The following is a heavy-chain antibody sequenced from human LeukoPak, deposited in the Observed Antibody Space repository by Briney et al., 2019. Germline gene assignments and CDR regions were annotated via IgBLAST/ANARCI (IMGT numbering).Heavy chain of an antibody. CDR2: IYSSGST. D-gene: IGHD3-10*01. CDR1: GGSISSSSYY. J-gene: IGHJ3*02. Sequence: PSETLSLTCTVSGGSISSSSYYWGWIRQPPGKGLEWIGCIYSSGSTYSNPSLMSRFTISVDTSKSQFSLKLSSVTAADTAVYYCARLGGSGDTFQIWGQGTMVTVSS. V-gene: IGHV4-39*01. CDR3: ARLGGSGDTFQI.